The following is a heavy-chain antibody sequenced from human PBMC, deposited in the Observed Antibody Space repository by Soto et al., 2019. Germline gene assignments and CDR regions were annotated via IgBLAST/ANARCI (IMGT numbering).Heavy chain of an antibody. D-gene: IGHD1-1*01. CDR2: IYPGDSDT. Sequence: GESLKISCKGSGYRFTSQWIGWVRQVPGKGLEWMGIIYPGDSDTRYSPSFQGQVTISADKSISTAYLQWSSLKASDTAIYYCARRDAYNLDYWGQGTLVTVSS. CDR1: GYRFTSQW. CDR3: ARRDAYNLDY. V-gene: IGHV5-51*01. J-gene: IGHJ4*02.